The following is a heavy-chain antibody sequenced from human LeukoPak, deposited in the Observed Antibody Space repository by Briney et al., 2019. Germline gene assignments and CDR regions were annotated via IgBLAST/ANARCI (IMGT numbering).Heavy chain of an antibody. D-gene: IGHD2-15*01. Sequence: AGGSLRLSCAASGFTFSSYGMHWVRQAPGKGLEWVAFIRYDGSNKYYADSVKGRFTISRDNSKNTLYLQMNSLRAEDTAVYYCAKDRSDSKYANDAFDIWGQGTMVTVSS. J-gene: IGHJ3*02. CDR3: AKDRSDSKYANDAFDI. V-gene: IGHV3-30*02. CDR1: GFTFSSYG. CDR2: IRYDGSNK.